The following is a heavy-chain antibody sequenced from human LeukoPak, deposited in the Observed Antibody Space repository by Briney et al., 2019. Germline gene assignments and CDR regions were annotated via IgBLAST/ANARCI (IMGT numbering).Heavy chain of an antibody. CDR3: AREAPSYDYVWGTHSWYMDV. V-gene: IGHV4-38-2*02. CDR1: GYSISSGYY. D-gene: IGHD3-16*01. Sequence: PSETLSLTCAVPGYSISSGYYWGWIRQPPGKGLEWIGYIYYSGSTYYNPSLKSRVTISVDTSKNQFSLKLSSVTAADTAVYYCAREAPSYDYVWGTHSWYMDVWGKGTTVTVSS. J-gene: IGHJ6*03. CDR2: IYYSGST.